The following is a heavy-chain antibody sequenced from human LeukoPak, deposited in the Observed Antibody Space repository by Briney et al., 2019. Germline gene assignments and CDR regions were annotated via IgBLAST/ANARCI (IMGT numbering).Heavy chain of an antibody. CDR3: ARTSIRGVIDWFDP. J-gene: IGHJ5*02. Sequence: SSVKVSCKASGGTFSSYAISGVRQAPGRGLEWVGRIIPILGIANYAQKFQGRVTITADKSTSTAYMELSSLRSEDTAVYYCARTSIRGVIDWFDPWGQGTLVTVSS. CDR2: IIPILGIA. CDR1: GGTFSSYA. D-gene: IGHD3-10*01. V-gene: IGHV1-69*04.